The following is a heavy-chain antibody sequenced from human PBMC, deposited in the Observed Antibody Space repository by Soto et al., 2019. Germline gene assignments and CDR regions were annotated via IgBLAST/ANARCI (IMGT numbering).Heavy chain of an antibody. CDR2: IYYSGST. J-gene: IGHJ5*02. D-gene: IGHD2-21*01. CDR1: GGSISSGDYY. V-gene: IGHV4-30-4*02. CDR3: ARIKSVALGVDGLDP. Sequence: SETLSLTCTVSGGSISSGDYYWSWIRQPPGKGLEWIGYIYYSGSTYYNPSLKSRVTISVDTSKNQFSLKLSSVTAADTAVYYCARIKSVALGVDGLDPWCQGTLVTVSS.